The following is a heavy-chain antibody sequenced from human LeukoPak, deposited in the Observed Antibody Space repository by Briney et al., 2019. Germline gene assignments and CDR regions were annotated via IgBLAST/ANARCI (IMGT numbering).Heavy chain of an antibody. Sequence: GASVKVSCKASGYTFTSYDINWVRQATGQGLEWMGWVNPNSGNTGYAQKFQGRVTITRNTSISTAYMELSSLRSEDTAVYYCARRTITMVRGAYDYWGQGTLVTVSS. CDR3: ARRTITMVRGAYDY. J-gene: IGHJ4*02. CDR2: VNPNSGNT. V-gene: IGHV1-8*03. D-gene: IGHD3-10*01. CDR1: GYTFTSYD.